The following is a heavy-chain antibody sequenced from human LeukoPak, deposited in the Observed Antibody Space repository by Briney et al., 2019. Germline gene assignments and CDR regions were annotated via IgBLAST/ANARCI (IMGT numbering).Heavy chain of an antibody. D-gene: IGHD6-13*01. J-gene: IGHJ3*02. CDR3: ARLRGVRISSSPDAFDI. CDR2: IYPGDSDT. Sequence: GESLKISCQGSGYSFTSYWTGWVRQMPGKGLEWMGIIYPGDSDTRYSPSFQGQVTISADKSISTAYLQWSSLKASDTAMYYCARLRGVRISSSPDAFDIWGQGTMVTVSS. CDR1: GYSFTSYW. V-gene: IGHV5-51*01.